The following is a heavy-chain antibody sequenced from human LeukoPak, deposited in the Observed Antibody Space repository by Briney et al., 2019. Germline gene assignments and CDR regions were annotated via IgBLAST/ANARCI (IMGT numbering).Heavy chain of an antibody. V-gene: IGHV1-2*02. J-gene: IGHJ5*02. Sequence: ASVKVSCKVSGYTLTELSMHWVRQAPGQGLEWMGWINPNSGGTNYAQKFQGRVTMTRDTSISTAYMELSRLRSDDTAVYYCARDPSSSAGNWFDPWGQGTLVTVSS. CDR1: GYTLTELS. CDR3: ARDPSSSAGNWFDP. D-gene: IGHD6-6*01. CDR2: INPNSGGT.